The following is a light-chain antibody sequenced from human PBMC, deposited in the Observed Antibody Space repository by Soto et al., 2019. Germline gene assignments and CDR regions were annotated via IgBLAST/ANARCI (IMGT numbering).Light chain of an antibody. J-gene: IGLJ3*02. CDR2: EVS. CDR1: SSDVGAYNY. Sequence: QSALTQPASVSGSPGQSITISCTGTSSDVGAYNYVSWYQHHPGRAPKLIIFEVSHRPSGVSDRFSASKSGNTASLTISGLQTEDEADYYCQSFDGSTLVFGGGTKVTVL. V-gene: IGLV2-14*01. CDR3: QSFDGSTLV.